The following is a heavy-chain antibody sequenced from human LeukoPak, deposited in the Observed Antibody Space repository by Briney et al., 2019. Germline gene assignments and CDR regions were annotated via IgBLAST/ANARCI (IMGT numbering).Heavy chain of an antibody. CDR3: ASSNLGVAFDY. CDR2: ISSSGSTI. J-gene: IGHJ4*02. D-gene: IGHD1-26*01. Sequence: GGSLRLSCAASGFTFSSYEMNWVRQAPGKGLEWVSYISSSGSTIYYADSVKGRFTISRDNSKNTLYLQMNSLRAEDTAVYYCASSNLGVAFDYWGQGTLVTVSS. V-gene: IGHV3-48*03. CDR1: GFTFSSYE.